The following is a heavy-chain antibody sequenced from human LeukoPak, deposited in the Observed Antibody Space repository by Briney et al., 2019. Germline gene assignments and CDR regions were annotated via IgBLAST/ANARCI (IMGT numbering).Heavy chain of an antibody. Sequence: GGSLRLSCAASGFAFSRYAMHWVRQAPGKGLEWVAVMSSDGSKKYYADSVKGRFTISRDNSKNTLYLQMNSLRAEDTAVYYCAKKFTGTTVISGDYFDYWGQGTLVTVSS. J-gene: IGHJ4*02. V-gene: IGHV3-30-3*02. CDR3: AKKFTGTTVISGDYFDY. CDR2: MSSDGSKK. D-gene: IGHD4-17*01. CDR1: GFAFSRYA.